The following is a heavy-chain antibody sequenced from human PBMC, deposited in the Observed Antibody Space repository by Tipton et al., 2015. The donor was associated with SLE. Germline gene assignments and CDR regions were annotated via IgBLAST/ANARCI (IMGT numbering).Heavy chain of an antibody. CDR3: ARDPYDYVWGSSRSDY. D-gene: IGHD3-16*01. CDR1: GGSFSGYY. CDR2: INHSGST. J-gene: IGHJ4*02. V-gene: IGHV4-34*01. Sequence: LRLSCAVYGGSFSGYYWSWIRQPPGKGLEWIGEINHSGSTNYNPSLKSRVTISVDTSKNQFSLKLSSVTAADTAVYYCARDPYDYVWGSSRSDYWGQGTLVTVSS.